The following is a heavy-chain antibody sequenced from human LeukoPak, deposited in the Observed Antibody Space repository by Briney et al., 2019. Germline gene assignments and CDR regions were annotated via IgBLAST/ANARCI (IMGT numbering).Heavy chain of an antibody. V-gene: IGHV4-31*03. CDR1: GGSVSGGGSF. Sequence: KTSETLSLTCTVSGGSVSGGGSFWSWLRQHPGRGLEWIGYIFYSGTTYYNPSLKSRVTISLQMSRNQFSLRLNSVTAADTAIYYCARENSYGTRYFDYWGQGTPVTVSS. CDR3: ARENSYGTRYFDY. J-gene: IGHJ4*02. D-gene: IGHD5-18*01. CDR2: IFYSGTT.